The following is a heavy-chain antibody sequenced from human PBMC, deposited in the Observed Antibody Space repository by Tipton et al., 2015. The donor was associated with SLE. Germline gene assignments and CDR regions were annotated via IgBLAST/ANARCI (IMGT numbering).Heavy chain of an antibody. D-gene: IGHD4-11*01. CDR1: GGSISSYY. J-gene: IGHJ4*02. V-gene: IGHV4-59*01. CDR3: ARWAGPTVNFDY. Sequence: TLSLTCTVSGGSISSYYWSWIRQPPGKGLEWIGYIYYSGSTNYNPSLKSRVTISVDTSKTQFSLKLSSVTAADTAVYYGARWAGPTVNFDYWGQGTLVTVSS. CDR2: IYYSGST.